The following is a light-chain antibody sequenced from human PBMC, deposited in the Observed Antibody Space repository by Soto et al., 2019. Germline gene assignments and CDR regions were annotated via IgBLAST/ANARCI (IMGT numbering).Light chain of an antibody. CDR1: QSVSSSY. CDR2: GAS. Sequence: EIVLTQSPGTLSLSPGERATLSCRASQSVSSSYLAWYQQKPGQAPRLLIYGASSRATGIPDRFSGSGSGTDFTLTISSLEPEDFAVYYCQLYGSSPTFGGGTKVEIK. V-gene: IGKV3-20*01. CDR3: QLYGSSPT. J-gene: IGKJ4*01.